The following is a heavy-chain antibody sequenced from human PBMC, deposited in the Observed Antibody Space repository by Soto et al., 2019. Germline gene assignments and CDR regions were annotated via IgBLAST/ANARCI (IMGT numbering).Heavy chain of an antibody. V-gene: IGHV3-30-3*01. CDR3: ARDGEGSYYESPDY. CDR2: ISYDGSNK. J-gene: IGHJ4*02. CDR1: GFTFSSYA. Sequence: QVQLVESGGGVVQPGRSLRLSCAASGFTFSSYAMHWVRQAPGKGLEWVAVISYDGSNKYYADSVKGRFTISRDNSKNTLYLQMNSLRAEDTAVYYCARDGEGSYYESPDYWGQGTLVTVSS. D-gene: IGHD3-3*01.